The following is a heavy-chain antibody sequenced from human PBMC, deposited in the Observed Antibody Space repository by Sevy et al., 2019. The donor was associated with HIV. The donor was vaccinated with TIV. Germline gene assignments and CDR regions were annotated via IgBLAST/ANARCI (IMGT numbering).Heavy chain of an antibody. CDR3: AGENAWGRDYS. CDR1: GGSVTSLY. Sequence: SETLSLTCTVSGGSVTSLYWNWIRQPPGKGLEWIANIYYNGHIHYNPSLKSRVTLSLDTSKNQFSLRLSSVTAADTAMYYCAGENAWGRDYSWGQGTLVTVSS. J-gene: IGHJ4*02. V-gene: IGHV4-59*08. D-gene: IGHD1-26*01. CDR2: IYYNGHI.